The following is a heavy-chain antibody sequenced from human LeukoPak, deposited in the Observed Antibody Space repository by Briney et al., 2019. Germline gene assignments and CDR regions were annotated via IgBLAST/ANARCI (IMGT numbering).Heavy chain of an antibody. CDR2: INSDGSSA. CDR1: EFTFNDYW. CDR3: ARGSPTPNSRYFDL. Sequence: GGSLRLSCEASEFTFNDYWMHWVRQGPGKGLVWVSRINSDGSSASYADSVKGRFTISRDNAKNTLYLQMNSLRAEDTAVYYCARGSPTPNSRYFDLWGRGTLVTVSS. V-gene: IGHV3-74*01. D-gene: IGHD4-11*01. J-gene: IGHJ2*01.